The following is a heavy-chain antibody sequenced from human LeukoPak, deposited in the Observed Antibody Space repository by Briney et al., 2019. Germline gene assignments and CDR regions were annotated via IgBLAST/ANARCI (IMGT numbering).Heavy chain of an antibody. D-gene: IGHD6-19*01. Sequence: SQTLSLTCAVSGGSISSGGYSWSWIRQPPGKGLEWIGYIYHSGSTYYNPSLKSRVTISVDRSKNQFSLKLSSVTAADTAVYYCARTMNVAPSGWFPRGVKNWFDPWGQGTLVTVSS. J-gene: IGHJ5*02. CDR2: IYHSGST. CDR1: GGSISSGGYS. CDR3: ARTMNVAPSGWFPRGVKNWFDP. V-gene: IGHV4-30-2*01.